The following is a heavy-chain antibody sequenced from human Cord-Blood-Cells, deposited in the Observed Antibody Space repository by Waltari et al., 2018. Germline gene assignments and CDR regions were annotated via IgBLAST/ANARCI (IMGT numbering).Heavy chain of an antibody. CDR2: IYSGGST. D-gene: IGHD3-10*01. CDR1: GFTVSSNY. J-gene: IGHJ6*02. V-gene: IGHV3-53*01. CDR3: ARDLMVRGDYYGMDV. Sequence: EVQLVESGGGLIQPGGSLRLSGAASGFTVSSNYMSWVRQAPGKGLEWVSVIYSGGSTYYADSVKGRFTISRDNSKNTLYLQMNSLRAEDTAVYYCARDLMVRGDYYGMDVWGQGTTVTVSS.